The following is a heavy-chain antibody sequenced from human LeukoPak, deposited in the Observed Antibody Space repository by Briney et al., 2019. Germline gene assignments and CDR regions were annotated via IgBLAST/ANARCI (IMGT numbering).Heavy chain of an antibody. Sequence: GGSLRLPCVAYGFSFSNHGMHWVRQDPGKGLEWVTVIASDGGAKFYADSVKGRFTLSRDNSKNMFFLQMNFLTVEDTAIYYCAREATWGQWYFDHWGQGTPVTVSS. CDR2: IASDGGAK. CDR1: GFSFSNHG. J-gene: IGHJ4*02. D-gene: IGHD6-19*01. CDR3: AREATWGQWYFDH. V-gene: IGHV3-30*03.